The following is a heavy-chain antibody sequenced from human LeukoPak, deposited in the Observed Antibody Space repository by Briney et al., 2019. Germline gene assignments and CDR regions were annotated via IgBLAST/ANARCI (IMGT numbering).Heavy chain of an antibody. CDR2: INPDGTTT. CDR3: AREGYGDYALDY. D-gene: IGHD4-17*01. J-gene: IGHJ4*02. Sequence: PGGSLRLSCAASGFTFSAYWMNWVRQTPEKGLVWVSRINPDGTTTNYADSVKGRFTISRDNVHNTLYLQIDSLRADDTAVYYCAREGYGDYALDYWGQGTLVTVSS. V-gene: IGHV3-74*01. CDR1: GFTFSAYW.